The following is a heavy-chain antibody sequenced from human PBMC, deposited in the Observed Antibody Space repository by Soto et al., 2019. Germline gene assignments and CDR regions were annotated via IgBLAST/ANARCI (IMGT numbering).Heavy chain of an antibody. J-gene: IGHJ4*02. Sequence: SETLSLTCTVSGCSISGHAWIWFRQPAGMGLEWIGHIYPSGSTSYNPSLKSRVTMSLDTSKNQNFLNLTSVTAADTAVFYCVRGRSYSVYDFWGPGTLVTVSS. CDR2: IYPSGST. CDR1: GCSISGHA. V-gene: IGHV4-4*07. CDR3: VRGRSYSVYDF. D-gene: IGHD5-12*01.